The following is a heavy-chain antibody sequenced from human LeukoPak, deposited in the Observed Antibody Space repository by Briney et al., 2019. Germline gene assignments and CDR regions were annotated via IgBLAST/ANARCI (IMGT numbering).Heavy chain of an antibody. J-gene: IGHJ4*02. CDR2: IYYTGST. D-gene: IGHD2-2*01. CDR3: ARELCSTTTCYFDY. Sequence: PSETLSLTCSVSGGSISSYYWSWIRRPPGKGLEWIGYIYYTGSTNYNPSLKSRVTISVDTSKNQFSLKLNSVTAADTAVYYCARELCSTTTCYFDYWGQGTLVTVSS. CDR1: GGSISSYY. V-gene: IGHV4-59*01.